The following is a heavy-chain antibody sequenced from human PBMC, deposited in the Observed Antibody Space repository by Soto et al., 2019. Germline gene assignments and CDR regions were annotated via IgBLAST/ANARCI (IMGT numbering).Heavy chain of an antibody. CDR2: IYYRGST. V-gene: IGHV4-59*11. CDR1: GGSISSHY. D-gene: IGHD1-26*01. CDR3: ARDGREASGMDV. J-gene: IGHJ6*02. Sequence: SETLYITCTVSGGSISSHYWSWVRQAPGKGLEWIGHIYYRGSTNYNPSLRSRSTISVDASKSQFSLKLNSVTTADTAVYYCARDGREASGMDVWGQGTKVTVSS.